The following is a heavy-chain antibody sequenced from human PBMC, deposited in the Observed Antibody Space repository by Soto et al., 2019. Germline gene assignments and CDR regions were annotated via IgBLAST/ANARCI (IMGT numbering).Heavy chain of an antibody. CDR3: ARAGYGDYGPWSWFAP. D-gene: IGHD4-17*01. CDR2: VYYSGST. V-gene: IGHV4-59*01. J-gene: IGHJ5*02. Sequence: QVQLQESGPGLVKPSETLSLTCTVSGGSISPYYWSWIRQPPGKGLEWIGCVYYSGSTSYNPSLKRRVTISVDMSKNQISRRLSSVSAADTAVYYCARAGYGDYGPWSWFAPWGQGTLVTVSS. CDR1: GGSISPYY.